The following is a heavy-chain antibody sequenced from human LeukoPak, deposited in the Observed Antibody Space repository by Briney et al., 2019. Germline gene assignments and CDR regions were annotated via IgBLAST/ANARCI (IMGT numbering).Heavy chain of an antibody. CDR2: GGSGGST. V-gene: IGHV3-23*01. J-gene: IGHJ6*03. Sequence: WGSLRLSCAASGCILSSYAMSWVRQAPGKGLESVSYGGSGGSTYYADSVKGRFTVSRDNSKSTLYLQMNSLTAEDTAVYYCAKMRGQYYHSYYMDAWGKGTTVTVSS. CDR1: GCILSSYA. CDR3: AKMRGQYYHSYYMDA.